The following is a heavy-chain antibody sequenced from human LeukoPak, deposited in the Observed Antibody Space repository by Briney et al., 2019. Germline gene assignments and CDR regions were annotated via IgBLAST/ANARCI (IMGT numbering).Heavy chain of an antibody. CDR1: SGSFSSRNYY. J-gene: IGHJ6*03. D-gene: IGHD3-10*01. Sequence: SETLSLTCTVSSGSFSSRNYYWGWIRQAPGKGLEWIGTVHYTGSNYYNPSLKSRVTISIDTSKNQFSLKLSSVTAADTAVYYCARTTMVRGTYYMDVWGKGTTVTISS. CDR2: VHYTGSN. CDR3: ARTTMVRGTYYMDV. V-gene: IGHV4-39*01.